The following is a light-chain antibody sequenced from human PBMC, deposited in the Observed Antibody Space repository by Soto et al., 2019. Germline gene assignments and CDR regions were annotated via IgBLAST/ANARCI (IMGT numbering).Light chain of an antibody. CDR3: QQSYSTFVT. Sequence: DIQMTQYPSSLSASVGYRVTITCLASQSISSDLNWYQQKPGKAPKLLIYAASSLQSGFPSRFSGSGSGTDFTLTISSLQPEDFANYYCQQSYSTFVTFGQGTQVDIK. V-gene: IGKV1-39*01. CDR2: AAS. CDR1: QSISSD. J-gene: IGKJ2*01.